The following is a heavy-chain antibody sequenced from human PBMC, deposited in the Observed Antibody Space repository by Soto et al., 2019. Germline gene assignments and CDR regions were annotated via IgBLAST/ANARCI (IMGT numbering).Heavy chain of an antibody. J-gene: IGHJ3*02. CDR2: INHIGST. CDR3: ARGRGGYYYDSSGYYDDAFDI. D-gene: IGHD3-22*01. V-gene: IGHV4-34*01. Sequence: SKSLYLTGAVSVGSFSGYYWSWIREPPGKGLAWIGEINHIGSTNYNPSLKSRVTISVDTSKNQFSLKLSSVTAADTAVYYCARGRGGYYYDSSGYYDDAFDIWGQGTMVIVSS. CDR1: VGSFSGYY.